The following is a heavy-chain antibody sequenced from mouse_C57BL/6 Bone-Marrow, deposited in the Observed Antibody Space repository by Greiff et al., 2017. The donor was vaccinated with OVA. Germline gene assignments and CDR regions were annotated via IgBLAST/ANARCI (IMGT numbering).Heavy chain of an antibody. CDR2: IYPGGGYT. J-gene: IGHJ4*01. V-gene: IGHV1-63*01. CDR1: GYTFTNYW. D-gene: IGHD2-12*01. Sequence: VQLQQSGAELVRPGTSVKMSCKASGYTFTNYWIGWAKQRPGHGLEWIGDIYPGGGYTNYNEKFKGKATLTADKSSSPAYMQFSSLTSEDSVIDFCARFYDGYYSMDYGCQGTAVTVTS. CDR3: ARFYDGYYSMDY.